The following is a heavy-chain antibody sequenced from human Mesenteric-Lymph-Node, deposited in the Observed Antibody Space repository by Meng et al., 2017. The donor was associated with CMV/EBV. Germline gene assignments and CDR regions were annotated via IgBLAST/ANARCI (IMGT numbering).Heavy chain of an antibody. CDR2: LYYNGNN. J-gene: IGHJ4*02. Sequence: SETLSLTCTVSGGSISNYYWSWIRLPPGKGLEWIGWLYYNGNNNYNPSLKSRVSISMDTSKNQVSLTVRSVTAADTAVYYCAAAPTRGGNLDYWGQGTLVTVSS. V-gene: IGHV4-59*01. D-gene: IGHD1-14*01. CDR1: GGSISNYY. CDR3: AAAPTRGGNLDY.